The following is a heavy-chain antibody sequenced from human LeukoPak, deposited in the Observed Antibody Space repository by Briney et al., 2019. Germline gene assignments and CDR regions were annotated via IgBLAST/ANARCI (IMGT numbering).Heavy chain of an antibody. Sequence: PSETLSLTCTGSGGSISSSSYYWGWIRQPPGKGLEWIGSIYYSGSTYYNPSLKSRVTISVDTSKNQFSLKLSSVTATDTAVFYCARQYTGIDYWGQGSLVTVSS. D-gene: IGHD2-2*02. V-gene: IGHV4-39*01. J-gene: IGHJ4*02. CDR3: ARQYTGIDY. CDR1: GGSISSSSYY. CDR2: IYYSGST.